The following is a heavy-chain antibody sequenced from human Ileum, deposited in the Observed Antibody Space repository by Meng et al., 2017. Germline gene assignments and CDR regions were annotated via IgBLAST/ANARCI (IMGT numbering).Heavy chain of an antibody. V-gene: IGHV4-4*02. CDR1: GGSISSTYC. D-gene: IGHD4-23*01. J-gene: IGHJ4*02. CDR2: IHHSGST. CDR3: ARIDYGGNGIEKYYFDY. Sequence: QRLQLAQGCVEPSGTVSLTGVVSGGSISSTYCWTCVRQSAGKGLEWIGEIHHSGSTNYNPPLKSRVTISVDKSKNQFSLNLRSVTAADTAVYYCARIDYGGNGIEKYYFDYWDQGTLVTVSS.